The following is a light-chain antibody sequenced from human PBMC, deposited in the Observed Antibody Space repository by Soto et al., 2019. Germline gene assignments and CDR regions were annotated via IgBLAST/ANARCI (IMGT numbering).Light chain of an antibody. Sequence: IVMTQSPVTLSLSPVDIGTLSCSASKNINTQLAWYQQLPCQAPRLLIHGASTRAPGIPARFSGSGSGTEFTLTISSLQYEDFAVYYCQQYNNWPPLTFGGGTKVDI. CDR1: KNINTQ. V-gene: IGKV3-15*01. CDR3: QQYNNWPPLT. CDR2: GAS. J-gene: IGKJ4*01.